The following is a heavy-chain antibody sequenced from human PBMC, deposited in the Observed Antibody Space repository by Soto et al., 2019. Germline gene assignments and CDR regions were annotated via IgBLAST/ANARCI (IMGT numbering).Heavy chain of an antibody. CDR1: GFTFSSYG. CDR2: ISYDGSNK. D-gene: IGHD6-19*01. V-gene: IGHV3-30*18. CDR3: AKVVGSGIAVAEDDY. J-gene: IGHJ4*02. Sequence: QVQLVESGGGVVQPGRSLRLSCAASGFTFSSYGMHWVRQAPGKGLEWVAVISYDGSNKYYADSVKGRFTISRDNSKNRLYLQMNSLRAEDTAVYYCAKVVGSGIAVAEDDYWGQGTLVTVSS.